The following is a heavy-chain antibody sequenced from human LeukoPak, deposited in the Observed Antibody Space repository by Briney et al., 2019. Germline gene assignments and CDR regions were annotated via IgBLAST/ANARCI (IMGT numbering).Heavy chain of an antibody. Sequence: GGSLRLSCAASGFTFSNYAMSWVRQAPGKGLEWVSAIAPSGVTTYYADSVKGRFTISRDNAKNSLFLQMNSLRAEDTAVYYCARDYYLDYWGQGTLVTVSS. CDR2: IAPSGVTT. CDR1: GFTFSNYA. CDR3: ARDYYLDY. J-gene: IGHJ4*02. V-gene: IGHV3-23*01.